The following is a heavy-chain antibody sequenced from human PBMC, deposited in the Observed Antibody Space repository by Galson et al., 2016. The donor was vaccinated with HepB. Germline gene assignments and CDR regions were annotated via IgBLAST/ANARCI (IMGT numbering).Heavy chain of an antibody. Sequence: SLRLSCAASGFTFRNYGMTWVRQAPGKGLEVVSSISRSGDSTDYADSVKGRFTISRDNSKNTLSLQMNSLIADDTAIYYCVQGSTGPAVLGKGTSVTVSS. V-gene: IGHV3-23*01. J-gene: IGHJ6*04. CDR2: ISRSGDST. D-gene: IGHD2-2*01. CDR3: VQGSTGPAV. CDR1: GFTFRNYG.